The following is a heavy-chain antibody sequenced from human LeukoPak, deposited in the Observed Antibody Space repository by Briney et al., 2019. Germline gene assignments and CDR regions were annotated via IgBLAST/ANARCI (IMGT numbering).Heavy chain of an antibody. CDR1: GYSSTNNW. CDR3: ARQSSSGSGRAFDI. D-gene: IGHD3-10*01. J-gene: IGHJ3*02. Sequence: PGEPLKFSCMGSGYSSTNNWIGWLRQMPGKGLKWMGIIFPIDSDTRNSPSFQAQVTYSVDKSISTAYLQWSSLRASDTAMFYCARQSSSGSGRAFDIWGQGTMVTVSA. CDR2: IFPIDSDT. V-gene: IGHV5-51*01.